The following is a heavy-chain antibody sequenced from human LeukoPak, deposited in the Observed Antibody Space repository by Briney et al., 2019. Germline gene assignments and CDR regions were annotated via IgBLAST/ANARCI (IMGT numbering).Heavy chain of an antibody. CDR3: ARDKSSSWYQSSPTSLVAFDY. D-gene: IGHD6-13*01. J-gene: IGHJ4*02. Sequence: ASVKVSCKASGYTFTSCGISWVRQAPGQGLEWMGWISAYNGNTNYAQKLQGRVTMTTDTSTSTAYMELRSLRSDDTAVYYCARDKSSSWYQSSPTSLVAFDYWGQGTLVTVSS. CDR2: ISAYNGNT. V-gene: IGHV1-18*01. CDR1: GYTFTSCG.